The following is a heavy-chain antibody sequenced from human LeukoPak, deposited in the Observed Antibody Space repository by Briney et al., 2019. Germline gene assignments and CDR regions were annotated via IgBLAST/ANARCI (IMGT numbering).Heavy chain of an antibody. D-gene: IGHD3-3*01. J-gene: IGHJ3*02. CDR3: AKGSTIFGVVTHFDI. CDR1: GFTFSSYA. Sequence: PGGSLRLSCAASGFTFSSYAMSRVRQAPGKGLEWVSAISGSGGSTYYADSVKGRFTISRDNSKNTLYLQMNSLRAEDTAVYYCAKGSTIFGVVTHFDIWGQGTMVTVSS. V-gene: IGHV3-23*01. CDR2: ISGSGGST.